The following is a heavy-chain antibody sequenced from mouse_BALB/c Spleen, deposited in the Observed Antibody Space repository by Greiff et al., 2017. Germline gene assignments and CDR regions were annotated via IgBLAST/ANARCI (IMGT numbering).Heavy chain of an antibody. CDR2: ISSGGSYT. Sequence: EVQLVESGGDLVKPGGSLKLSCAASGFTFSSYGMSWVRQTPDKRLEWVATISSGGSYTYYPDSVKGRFTISRDNAKNTLYLQMSSLKSEDTAMYYCARHGDSAKNFDYWGQGTTLTVSS. J-gene: IGHJ2*01. CDR3: ARHGDSAKNFDY. V-gene: IGHV5-6*01. CDR1: GFTFSSYG. D-gene: IGHD1-2*01.